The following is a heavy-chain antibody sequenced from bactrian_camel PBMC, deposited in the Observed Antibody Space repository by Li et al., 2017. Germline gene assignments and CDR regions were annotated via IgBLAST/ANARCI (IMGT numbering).Heavy chain of an antibody. CDR1: GFTFSTYA. J-gene: IGHJ6*01. Sequence: DVQLVESGGGSVQAGGSLRLSCAASGFTFSTYAMNWVRQAPGKGFEWVSLISSSGGSTLYADSVKGRFTISRDNAENTVHLQMNSLKTEDTGVYYCATGLGLIWWYADFDFSYWGQGTQVTVS. D-gene: IGHD1*01. CDR2: ISSSGGST. V-gene: IGHV3S35*01. CDR3: ATGLGLIWWYADFDFSY.